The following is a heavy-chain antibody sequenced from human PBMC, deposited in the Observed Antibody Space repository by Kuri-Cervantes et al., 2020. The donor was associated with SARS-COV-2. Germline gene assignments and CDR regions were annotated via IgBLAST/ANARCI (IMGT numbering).Heavy chain of an antibody. V-gene: IGHV1-8*03. CDR1: TYTFTTYD. CDR2: MNPNSGNT. Sequence: ASVKVSCNASTYTFTTYDINWVRQATGQGLEWMGWMNPNSGNTGYAQKFQGRVTITRNTSISTAYMELSSLRSEDTAVYYCARTLVRRGDYGYYYFYMDVWGRGTTVTVSS. D-gene: IGHD4-17*01. J-gene: IGHJ6*03. CDR3: ARTLVRRGDYGYYYFYMDV.